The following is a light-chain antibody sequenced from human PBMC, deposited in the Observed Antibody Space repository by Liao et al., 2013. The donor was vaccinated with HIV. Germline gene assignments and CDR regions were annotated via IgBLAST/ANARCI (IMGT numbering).Light chain of an antibody. V-gene: IGLV3-21*01. J-gene: IGLJ1*01. CDR2: YDS. Sequence: SYELTQPPSVSVAPGKTARITCGGNNIGSKSVHWYQQKPGQAPVLVISYDSERPSGIPERFSGSSSGNTATLTISGTQAMDEADYYCQAWDSTLAWKVFGTGTKVTVL. CDR3: QAWDSTLAWKV. CDR1: NIGSKS.